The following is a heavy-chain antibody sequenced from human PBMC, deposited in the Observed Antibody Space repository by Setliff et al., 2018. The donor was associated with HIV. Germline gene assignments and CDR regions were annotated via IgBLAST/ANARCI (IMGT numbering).Heavy chain of an antibody. CDR1: GFSFGDFA. CDR2: LNTDGSST. J-gene: IGHJ6*02. V-gene: IGHV3-74*03. CDR3: ARGYYGSDLQNAMDV. Sequence: GSLRLSCTASGFSFGDFALNWVRQAPGKGLVWVSRLNTDGSSTKYADSVKGRFTISRDNAKNTLYLQMDSLRGEDTAVYYCARGYYGSDLQNAMDVWGQGTMVTVSS. D-gene: IGHD3-10*01.